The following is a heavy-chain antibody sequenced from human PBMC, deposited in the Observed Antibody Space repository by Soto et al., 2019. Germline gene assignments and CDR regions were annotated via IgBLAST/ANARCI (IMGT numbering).Heavy chain of an antibody. CDR2: ITSSGSTI. Sequence: GGSLKLSCEASGFAFSGYEMNWVRHAPEKGVEWIAHITSSGSTIYNRDSVKGRFTIFRDNVKNSLYLQMNRLRAEDTAVYYCVKEKSIMYSGYDAFDLWGQGTMVTVSS. V-gene: IGHV3-48*03. CDR1: GFAFSGYE. CDR3: VKEKSIMYSGYDAFDL. J-gene: IGHJ3*01. D-gene: IGHD5-12*01.